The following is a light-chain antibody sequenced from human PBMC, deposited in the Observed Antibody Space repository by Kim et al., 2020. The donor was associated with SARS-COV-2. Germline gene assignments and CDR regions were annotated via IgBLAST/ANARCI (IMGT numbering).Light chain of an antibody. CDR2: AAS. J-gene: IGKJ3*01. CDR1: QSIITY. Sequence: DIQMTQSPSSLSASVGDRVTITCRTNQSIITYLNWYQQKLGKAPKLLIYAASTLQSGVPSRFSGSGSGTDFTLTINSLQPEDLATYYCQQSYTPPRTFGRETKVDIK. CDR3: QQSYTPPRT. V-gene: IGKV1-39*01.